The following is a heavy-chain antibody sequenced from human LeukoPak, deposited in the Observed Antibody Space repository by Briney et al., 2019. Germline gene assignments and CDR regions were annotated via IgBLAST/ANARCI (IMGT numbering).Heavy chain of an antibody. J-gene: IGHJ6*03. Sequence: PSQNLSLTCTVSGGSISSGSYYWSWIRQPAGKGLEWIGRIYTSGSTNYNPSLKSRVTISVDTSKNQFSLKLSSVTAADTAVYYCARAGSYYYWYYYYYMDVWGKGTTVTVSS. D-gene: IGHD1-26*01. CDR3: ARAGSYYYWYYYYYMDV. V-gene: IGHV4-61*02. CDR1: GGSISSGSYY. CDR2: IYTSGST.